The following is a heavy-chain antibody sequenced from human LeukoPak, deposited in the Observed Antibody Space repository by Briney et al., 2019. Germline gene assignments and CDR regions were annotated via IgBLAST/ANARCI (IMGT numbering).Heavy chain of an antibody. J-gene: IGHJ5*02. CDR3: ARWRSGGSGYDVPLFNWFDP. CDR2: IYYSGST. CDR1: GGSISSGGYY. V-gene: IGHV4-31*03. D-gene: IGHD5-12*01. Sequence: SETLSLTCTVSGGSISSGGYYWSWIRQHPGKGLEWIGYIYYSGSTYYNPSLKSRVTISVDTSKNQFSLKLSSVTAADTAVYYCARWRSGGSGYDVPLFNWFDPWGQGTLVTVSS.